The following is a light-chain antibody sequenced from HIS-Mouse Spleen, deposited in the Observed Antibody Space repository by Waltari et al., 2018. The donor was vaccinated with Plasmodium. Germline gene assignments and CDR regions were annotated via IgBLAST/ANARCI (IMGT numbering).Light chain of an antibody. V-gene: IGKV1D-8*02. CDR1: QRVSSY. J-gene: IGKJ3*01. CDR2: AAS. Sequence: IGMTQSPSSLSVSPGERVTICCRMSQRVSSYLAWYHQKPGQAPRLLIYAASTLPSGVPARFSGSGSGTDFTLTISCLQPEDFAAYYCQQYCNWPFTFGHGTKVDIK. CDR3: QQYCNWPFT.